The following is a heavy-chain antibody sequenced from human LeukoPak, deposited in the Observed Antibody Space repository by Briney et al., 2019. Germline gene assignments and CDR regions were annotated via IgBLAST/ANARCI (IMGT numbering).Heavy chain of an antibody. CDR1: GGSISSSSYY. J-gene: IGHJ6*03. V-gene: IGHV4-39*07. CDR3: ARDRWGQQLVRAYYYYYMDV. D-gene: IGHD6-13*01. Sequence: PSETLSLTCTVSGGSISSSSYYWGWIRQPPGKGLEWIGSIYYSGSTYYNPSLKSRVTISVDTSKNQFSLKLSSVTAADTAVYYCARDRWGQQLVRAYYYYYMDVWGKGTTVTVSS. CDR2: IYYSGST.